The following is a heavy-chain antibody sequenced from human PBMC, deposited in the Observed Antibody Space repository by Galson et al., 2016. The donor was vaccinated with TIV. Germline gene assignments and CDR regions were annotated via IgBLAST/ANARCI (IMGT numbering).Heavy chain of an antibody. J-gene: IGHJ6*02. V-gene: IGHV6-1*01. CDR1: GDSVSTSRGV. CDR2: IYYRSKWYS. Sequence: CAISGDSVSTSRGVWNWIRQSPSRGLEWLGRIYYRSKWYSDYEPSVRSRIIFKPDASKNQFSLQLNSVTPEDTAIYYCTRGPLNKRNNVYYARDVWGQGTTVTVSS. CDR3: TRGPLNKRNNVYYARDV. D-gene: IGHD1/OR15-1a*01.